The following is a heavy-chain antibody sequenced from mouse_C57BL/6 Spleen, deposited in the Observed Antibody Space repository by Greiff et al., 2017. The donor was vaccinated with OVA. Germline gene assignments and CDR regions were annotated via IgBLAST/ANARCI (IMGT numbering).Heavy chain of an antibody. J-gene: IGHJ4*01. CDR2: ISGGGGNT. CDR1: GFTFSSYT. D-gene: IGHD2-3*01. Sequence: LVESGGGLVKPGGSLKLSCAASGFTFSSYTMSWVRQTPEKRLEWVATISGGGGNTYYPDSVKGRFTISRDNAKNTLYLQMSSLRSEDTALYYCARHDGYSYAMDYWGQGTSVTVSS. CDR3: ARHDGYSYAMDY. V-gene: IGHV5-9*01.